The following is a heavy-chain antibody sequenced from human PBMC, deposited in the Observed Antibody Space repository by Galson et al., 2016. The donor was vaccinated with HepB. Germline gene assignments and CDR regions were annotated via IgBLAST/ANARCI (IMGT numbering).Heavy chain of an antibody. V-gene: IGHV4-39*01. J-gene: IGHJ4*02. CDR1: GGSISSGNYY. CDR3: ATFSF. Sequence: SETLSLTCTVSGGSISSGNYYWGWVRQPPGKGLEWIGSIFHSGSTYYNPSLESRVTISVDTPKNQFSLKLSSVTAADTAIYYCATFSFWGPGILVTVSS. CDR2: IFHSGST.